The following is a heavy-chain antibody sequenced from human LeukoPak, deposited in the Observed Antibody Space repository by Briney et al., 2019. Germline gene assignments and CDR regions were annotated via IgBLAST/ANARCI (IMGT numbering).Heavy chain of an antibody. J-gene: IGHJ5*02. CDR2: IYTSGGT. D-gene: IGHD2-2*01. CDR1: GGSISSGSYY. CDR3: AREICSSTSCYYNWFDP. V-gene: IGHV4-61*02. Sequence: SETLSLTCTVSGGSISSGSYYWSWIRQPAGKGLERIGRIYTSGGTNYNPSLKSRVTISVDTSKNQFSLKLSSVTAADTAVYYCAREICSSTSCYYNWFDPWGQGTLVTVSS.